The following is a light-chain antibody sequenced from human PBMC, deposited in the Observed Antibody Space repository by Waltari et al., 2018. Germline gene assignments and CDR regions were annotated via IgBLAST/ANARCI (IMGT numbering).Light chain of an antibody. V-gene: IGLV4-69*01. CDR3: QTGGHGTWV. CDR2: VNSDGSH. J-gene: IGLJ3*02. Sequence: QLVVTQSPSASASLGASVKLTCTLSSGHSSNIIACLKQQPEKGPRYLMKVNSDGSHSRGDEIPDRFSGSSSGAERHLTISSLQAEDEADYYCQTGGHGTWVFGGGTKLTVL. CDR1: SGHSSNI.